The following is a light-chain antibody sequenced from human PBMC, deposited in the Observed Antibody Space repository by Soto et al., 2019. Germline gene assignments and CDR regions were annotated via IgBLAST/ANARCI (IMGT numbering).Light chain of an antibody. CDR1: QSVLYSSNNKNY. Sequence: DIVMTQSPDSLAVSLGERATINCKSSQSVLYSSNNKNYLVWYQQKPGQPPKLLIYWSSTRESGVPDRFSGSGSGTDVTLTISSLQAEDVAVYYCQQHYSTPRTFGQGPKLEIK. CDR2: WSS. V-gene: IGKV4-1*01. J-gene: IGKJ1*01. CDR3: QQHYSTPRT.